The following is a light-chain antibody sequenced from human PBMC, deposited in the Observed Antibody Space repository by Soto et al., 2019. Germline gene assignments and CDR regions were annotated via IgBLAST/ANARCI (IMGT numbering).Light chain of an antibody. Sequence: DVQMTRSPPTLSASVGDRVTITCRASQTISTWMAWYQQKPGKAPKLLVYDASTLQSGVASRFSGSGSGTEFTLIISGLQPDDSATYYCQQYTNTNNPWMFGQGTKVDIK. CDR1: QTISTW. CDR3: QQYTNTNNPWM. V-gene: IGKV1-5*01. CDR2: DAS. J-gene: IGKJ1*01.